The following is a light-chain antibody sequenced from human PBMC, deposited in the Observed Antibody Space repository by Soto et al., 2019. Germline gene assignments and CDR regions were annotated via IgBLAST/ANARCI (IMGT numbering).Light chain of an antibody. J-gene: IGLJ1*01. Sequence: QSALTQPASASGSPGQSITISCTGTSSDVGSYNLVSWFQQHPGKAPKLMIYEATKWPSGASNRFSGSKSGNTASLTISGLQAADEADYYCCSYAGRNIYVFGTGTKLTVL. CDR2: EAT. V-gene: IGLV2-23*01. CDR3: CSYAGRNIYV. CDR1: SSDVGSYNL.